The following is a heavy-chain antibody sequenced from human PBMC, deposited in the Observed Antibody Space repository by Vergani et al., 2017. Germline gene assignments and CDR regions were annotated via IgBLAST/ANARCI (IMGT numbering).Heavy chain of an antibody. CDR3: ARDALPHYYGSGPSYPYYYGMDV. Sequence: EVQLVESGGGLVQPGGSLRLSCAASGFTFSSYWMSWVRQAPGKGLEWVANIKQDGREKYYVDSVKGRFPISRDNAKNSLYLQMNSLRAEDTAVYYCARDALPHYYGSGPSYPYYYGMDVWGQGTTVTVSS. J-gene: IGHJ6*02. CDR1: GFTFSSYW. V-gene: IGHV3-7*03. CDR2: IKQDGREK. D-gene: IGHD3-10*01.